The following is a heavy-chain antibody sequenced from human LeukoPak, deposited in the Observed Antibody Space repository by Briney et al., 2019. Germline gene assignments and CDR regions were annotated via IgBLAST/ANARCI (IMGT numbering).Heavy chain of an antibody. V-gene: IGHV3-21*01. CDR1: GFTFSSYS. CDR2: ISSSSSYI. J-gene: IGHJ6*02. CDR3: ARPDHYDILTGYYVYYGMDV. Sequence: PGGSLRLSCAASGFTFSSYSMNWVRQAPGKGLEWVSSISSSSSYIYYADSVKGRFTISRDNAKNSLYLQMNSLRAEDTAVYYCARPDHYDILTGYYVYYGMDVWGQGTTVTVSS. D-gene: IGHD3-9*01.